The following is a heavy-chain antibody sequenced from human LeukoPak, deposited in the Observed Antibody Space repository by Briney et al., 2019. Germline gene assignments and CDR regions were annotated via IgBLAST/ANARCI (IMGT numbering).Heavy chain of an antibody. CDR2: IYHSGST. D-gene: IGHD3-16*01. V-gene: IGHV4-38-2*02. J-gene: IGHJ4*02. Sequence: PSETLSLTCTVSGYSISSGYYWGWIRQPPGKGLEWIGSIYHSGSTYYNPSLKSRVTISVDTSKNQFSLKLSSVTAADTAVYYWARVLAYYDYVWGGYRPGGGIDYWGQGTLVTVSS. CDR3: ARVLAYYDYVWGGYRPGGGIDY. CDR1: GYSISSGYY.